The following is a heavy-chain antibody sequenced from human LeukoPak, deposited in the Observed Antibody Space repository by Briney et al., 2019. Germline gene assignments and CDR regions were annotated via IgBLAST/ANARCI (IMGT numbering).Heavy chain of an antibody. CDR1: GGSISSYY. Sequence: SETLSLTCTVSGGSISSYYWSWIRQPAGKGLEWIGRIYTSGSTNYNPSLKSRVTMSVDTSKNQFSLKLSSVTAADTAVYYCARSSGSYYSGLGYYFDYWGQGTLVTVSS. J-gene: IGHJ4*02. CDR3: ARSSGSYYSGLGYYFDY. D-gene: IGHD1-26*01. CDR2: IYTSGST. V-gene: IGHV4-4*07.